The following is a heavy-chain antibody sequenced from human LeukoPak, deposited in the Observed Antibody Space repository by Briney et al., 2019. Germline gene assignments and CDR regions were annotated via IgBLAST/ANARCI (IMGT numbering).Heavy chain of an antibody. CDR1: NYSISGGYY. Sequence: SETLSLTCAVSNYSISGGYYGGWIRQPPGKGLEWIGSIYHHGDTYHNPSLKSRVTISVDTSKNQFSLKLSSVTAADTAVYYCARIRVITFGGVIVRTYYFDYWGQGTLVIVSS. CDR2: IYHHGDT. J-gene: IGHJ4*02. V-gene: IGHV4-38-2*01. CDR3: ARIRVITFGGVIVRTYYFDY. D-gene: IGHD3-16*02.